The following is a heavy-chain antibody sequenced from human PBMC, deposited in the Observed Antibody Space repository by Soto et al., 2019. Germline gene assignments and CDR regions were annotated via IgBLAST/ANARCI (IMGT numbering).Heavy chain of an antibody. CDR1: GYTFTTYN. CDR3: ARVVVPTTVTTSNWFDP. Sequence: RASVKVSCKASGYTFTTYNMHWVRQAPGQGLEWMGIINPSGGSTNYAQRFQGRVTMTSDTSTSTVYMELSSLRTDDTAVYYCARVVVPTTVTTSNWFDPWGQGTLVTVSS. V-gene: IGHV1-46*01. J-gene: IGHJ5*02. D-gene: IGHD4-17*01. CDR2: INPSGGST.